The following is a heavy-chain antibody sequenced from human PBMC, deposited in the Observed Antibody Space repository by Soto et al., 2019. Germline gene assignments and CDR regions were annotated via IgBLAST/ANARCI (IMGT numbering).Heavy chain of an antibody. CDR1: GGSISSGDYY. CDR2: IYNSGNT. D-gene: IGHD6-6*01. J-gene: IGHJ4*02. V-gene: IGHV4-31*03. CDR3: ARDRFGSSSGYFDY. Sequence: SETLSLTCTVSGGSISSGDYYWSWIRQHPGKGLEWIGYIYNSGNTYYNPSLRSRVTISMDTSKNQFSLKVSSVTGADTAVYYCARDRFGSSSGYFDYWGQGTLVTVSS.